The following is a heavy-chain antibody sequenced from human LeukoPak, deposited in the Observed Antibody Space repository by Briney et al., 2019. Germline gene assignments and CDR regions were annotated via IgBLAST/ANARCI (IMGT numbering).Heavy chain of an antibody. CDR3: ARGGDSGYDRSFDY. V-gene: IGHV4-34*01. CDR1: GGSFSGYY. Sequence: SETLSLTCAVYGGSFSGYYWSWIRQPPGKGLEWIGEINHSGSTNYNPSLKRRVTISVDTSKNQFSLKLSSVTAADTAVYYCARGGDSGYDRSFDYWGQGTLVTVSS. CDR2: INHSGST. D-gene: IGHD5-12*01. J-gene: IGHJ4*02.